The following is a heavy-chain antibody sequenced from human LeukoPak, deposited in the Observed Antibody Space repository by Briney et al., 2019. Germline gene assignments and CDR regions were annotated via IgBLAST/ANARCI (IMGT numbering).Heavy chain of an antibody. D-gene: IGHD3-22*01. Sequence: PGGSLRLSCAASGFTFSDHYMDWVRQAPGKGLEWVSGISWNSGSIGYADSVKGRFTISRDNAKNSLYLQMNSLRAEDTALYYCAKDSRLWPVGYDSSGYYLWGAFDIWGQGTMVTVSS. J-gene: IGHJ3*02. V-gene: IGHV3-9*01. CDR1: GFTFSDHY. CDR2: ISWNSGSI. CDR3: AKDSRLWPVGYDSSGYYLWGAFDI.